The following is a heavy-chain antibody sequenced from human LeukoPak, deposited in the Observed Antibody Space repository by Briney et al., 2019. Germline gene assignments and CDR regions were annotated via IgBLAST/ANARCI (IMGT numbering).Heavy chain of an antibody. J-gene: IGHJ4*02. CDR2: IYYSGST. Sequence: PSETLSLTCTVSGGSISSSSYYWGWIRQPPGKGLEWIGSIYYSGSTYYNPSLKSRVTISVDTSKNQFSLKLSSVTAADTAVYYCARRMVRGPPAGWGQGTLVTVSS. CDR1: GGSISSSSYY. CDR3: ARRMVRGPPAG. D-gene: IGHD3-10*01. V-gene: IGHV4-39*07.